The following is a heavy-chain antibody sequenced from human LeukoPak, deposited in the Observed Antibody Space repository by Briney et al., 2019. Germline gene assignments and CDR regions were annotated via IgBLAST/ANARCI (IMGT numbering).Heavy chain of an antibody. Sequence: ASVKVSCKASGYSFTDYYMHWVRQAPGQGLEWMGWINPNSGDTNFAQKFQGRVTMTRDTSISTVYMELSRLRSDDTAVFYCARGYYDSSDFEYFQHWGQGTLVTVSS. CDR2: INPNSGDT. D-gene: IGHD3-22*01. J-gene: IGHJ1*01. CDR3: ARGYYDSSDFEYFQH. V-gene: IGHV1-2*02. CDR1: GYSFTDYY.